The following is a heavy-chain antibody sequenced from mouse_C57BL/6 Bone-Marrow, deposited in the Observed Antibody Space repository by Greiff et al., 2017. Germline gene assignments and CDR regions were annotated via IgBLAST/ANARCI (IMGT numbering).Heavy chain of an antibody. V-gene: IGHV1-55*01. D-gene: IGHD2-5*01. CDR2: IYPGSGST. CDR1: GYTFTSYW. J-gene: IGHJ1*03. Sequence: QVQLQQPGAELVKPGASVKMSCKASGYTFTSYWITWVKQRPGQGLEWIGDIYPGSGSTNYNEKFKSKATLTVDTSSSTAYMQLSSLTSEDSAVYYCARWEDSNYPYWYFDVWGTGTTVTVSS. CDR3: ARWEDSNYPYWYFDV.